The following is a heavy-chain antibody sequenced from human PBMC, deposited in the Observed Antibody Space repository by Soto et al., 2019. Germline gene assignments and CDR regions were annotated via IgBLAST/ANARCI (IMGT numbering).Heavy chain of an antibody. V-gene: IGHV4-39*01. CDR2: IYYSGST. CDR3: MLGSGWKDFDY. D-gene: IGHD3-22*01. J-gene: IGHJ4*02. CDR1: GFSISSSSYY. Sequence: SETLSLTCTFSGFSISSSSYYWGWIRQPPGKGLEWIGSIYYSGSTYYNPSLKSRVTISVDTSKNQFSLKLSSVTAADTAVYYCMLGSGWKDFDYWGQGTLVTVSS.